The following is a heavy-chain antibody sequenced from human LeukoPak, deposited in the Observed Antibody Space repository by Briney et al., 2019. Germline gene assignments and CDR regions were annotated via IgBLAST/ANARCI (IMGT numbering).Heavy chain of an antibody. CDR3: ARAELVGATRGNWFDP. CDR2: ISSSSSTI. D-gene: IGHD1-26*01. CDR1: GFTFSSYS. Sequence: GSXRLSXXXXGFTFSSYSMNWVRQAPGKGLEWVSYISSSSSTIYYANSVKGRFTISRDNAKNSLYLQMNSLRAEDTAVYYCARAELVGATRGNWFDPWGQGTLVTVSS. J-gene: IGHJ5*02. V-gene: IGHV3-48*01.